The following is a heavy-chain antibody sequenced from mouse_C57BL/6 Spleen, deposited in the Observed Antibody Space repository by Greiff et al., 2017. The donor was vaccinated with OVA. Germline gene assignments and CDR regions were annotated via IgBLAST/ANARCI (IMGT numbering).Heavy chain of an antibody. Sequence: EVKLVESGGGLVKPGGSLKLSCAASGFTFSSYAMSWVRQTPEKRLEWVATISDGGSYTYYPDNVKGRCTIARDHAKNNLYLQRSHLKSEDTAMYYCAREDYDYGFDYWGQGTTLTVSS. CDR3: AREDYDYGFDY. D-gene: IGHD2-4*01. CDR2: ISDGGSYT. V-gene: IGHV5-4*01. J-gene: IGHJ2*01. CDR1: GFTFSSYA.